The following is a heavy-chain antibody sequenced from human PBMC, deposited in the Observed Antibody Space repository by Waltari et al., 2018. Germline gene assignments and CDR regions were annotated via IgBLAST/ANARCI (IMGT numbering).Heavy chain of an antibody. CDR3: ARGLVSGPFDS. J-gene: IGHJ4*02. CDR2: VAPILDST. V-gene: IGHV1-69*04. CDR1: GGTFSSYG. D-gene: IGHD2-21*01. Sequence: QVQLVQSGAEVKKPGSSVRVSCNVSGGTFSSYGITWVRQAPGQGFGWMARVAPILDSTNYAETFQGRVTVTAEKSTTTAYMELTSLGSEDTAVYYCARGLVSGPFDSWGQGTLVTVSS.